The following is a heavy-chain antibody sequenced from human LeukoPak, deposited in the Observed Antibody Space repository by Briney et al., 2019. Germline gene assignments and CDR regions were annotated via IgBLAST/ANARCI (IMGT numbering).Heavy chain of an antibody. CDR2: ISAYNGNT. V-gene: IGHV1-18*01. CDR1: GYTFTSYG. J-gene: IGHJ4*02. CDR3: ARDDMITFGGVIVNSLDY. D-gene: IGHD3-16*02. Sequence: ASVKVSCKASGYTFTSYGISWVRQAPGQGLEWMGWISAYNGNTNYAQKPQGRVTMTTDTSTSTAYMELRSLRSDDTAVYYCARDDMITFGGVIVNSLDYWGQGTPVTVSS.